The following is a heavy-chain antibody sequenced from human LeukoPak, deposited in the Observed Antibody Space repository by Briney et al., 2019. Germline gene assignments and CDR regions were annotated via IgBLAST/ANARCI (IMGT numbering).Heavy chain of an antibody. CDR3: AREVQSGSYRDDC. J-gene: IGHJ4*02. D-gene: IGHD1-26*01. Sequence: GGSLTLSCAVSGFTFSRHWMHWVRQAPGKGLVWVSRINTDGSTTTYADSVKGRFNISRDNAKNTLYLQMNSLGVEDTAVYYCAREVQSGSYRDDCWGQGTLVTVSS. V-gene: IGHV3-74*03. CDR2: INTDGSTT. CDR1: GFTFSRHW.